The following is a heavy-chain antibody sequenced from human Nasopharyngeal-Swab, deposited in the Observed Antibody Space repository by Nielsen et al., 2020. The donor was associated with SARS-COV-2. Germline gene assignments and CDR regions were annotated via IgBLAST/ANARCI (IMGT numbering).Heavy chain of an antibody. J-gene: IGHJ4*02. D-gene: IGHD3-10*02. CDR2: IIPIFGTA. Sequence: SVKVSCKASGGTFSSYAISWVRQAPGQGLGWMGGIIPIFGTANYAQKFQGRVTITADESTSTAYMELSSLRSEDTAVYYCARDDPESPMVGAWYFDYWGQGTLVTVSS. CDR1: GGTFSSYA. CDR3: ARDDPESPMVGAWYFDY. V-gene: IGHV1-69*13.